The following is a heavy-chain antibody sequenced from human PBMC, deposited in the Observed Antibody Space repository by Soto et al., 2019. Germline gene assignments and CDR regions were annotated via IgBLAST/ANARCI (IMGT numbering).Heavy chain of an antibody. CDR2: INGNGDST. Sequence: EVQLVESGGGLVQPGGSLRLSCAASGFTFSGYSMHWVRQAPGKGLEYVSAINGNGDSTYYATSVKGRFTISRDNSKNTLYLQMRSLRADDMAVYFCVRVGSGYDFWGQGTLVTVSS. CDR1: GFTFSGYS. D-gene: IGHD1-26*01. J-gene: IGHJ4*02. CDR3: VRVGSGYDF. V-gene: IGHV3-64*01.